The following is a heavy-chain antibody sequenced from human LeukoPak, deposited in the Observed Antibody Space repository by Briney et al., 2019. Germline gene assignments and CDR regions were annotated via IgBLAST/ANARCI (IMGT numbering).Heavy chain of an antibody. CDR3: ARAPRIAAINWFDP. CDR2: INHSGST. J-gene: IGHJ5*02. D-gene: IGHD6-6*01. V-gene: IGHV4-34*01. CDR1: GGSFSGYY. Sequence: PSETLSLTCAVYGGSFSGYYWSWIRQPPGKGLEWIGEINHSGSTYYNPSLKSRVTISVDTSKNQFSLELSSVTAADTAVYYCARAPRIAAINWFDPWGQGTLVTVSS.